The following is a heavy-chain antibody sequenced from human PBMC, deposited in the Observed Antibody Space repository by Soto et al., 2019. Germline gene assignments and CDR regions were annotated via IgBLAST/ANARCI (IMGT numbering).Heavy chain of an antibody. J-gene: IGHJ6*02. CDR2: MNPNSGNT. CDR3: ASLYYDILTGYLSSYYYGMDV. D-gene: IGHD3-9*01. Sequence: ASVKVSCKASGYTFTSYDINWVLQATGQGLEWMGWMNPNSGNTGYAQKFQGRVTMTRDTSISTAYMELSSLRSEDTAVYYCASLYYDILTGYLSSYYYGMDVWGQGTTVTVSS. V-gene: IGHV1-8*01. CDR1: GYTFTSYD.